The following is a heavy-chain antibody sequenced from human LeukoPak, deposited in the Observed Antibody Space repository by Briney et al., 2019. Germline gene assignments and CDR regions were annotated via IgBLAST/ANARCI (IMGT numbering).Heavy chain of an antibody. CDR2: IKQDGGEK. Sequence: PGGSLRLSCAAYEFTFRMYWMSWVRQAPGKGLEWVANIKQDGGEKYYVDSVKGRFTISRDNAKNSLYLEMNSLRAEDTAVYYCASSPITMHDGFDIWGRGTMVTVSS. D-gene: IGHD5-12*01. J-gene: IGHJ3*02. V-gene: IGHV3-7*01. CDR1: EFTFRMYW. CDR3: ASSPITMHDGFDI.